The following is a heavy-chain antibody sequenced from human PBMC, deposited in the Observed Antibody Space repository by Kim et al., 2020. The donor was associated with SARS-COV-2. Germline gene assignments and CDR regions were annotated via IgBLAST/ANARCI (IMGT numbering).Heavy chain of an antibody. J-gene: IGHJ6*02. CDR1: GGSFSGYY. Sequence: SETLSLTCAVYGGSFSGYYWSWIRQPPGKGLEWIGEINHSGSTNYNPSLKSRVTISVDTSKNQFSLKLSSVTAADTAVYYCARRAVAVAGTSYYYGMDVWGQGTTVTVSS. V-gene: IGHV4-34*01. CDR3: ARRAVAVAGTSYYYGMDV. CDR2: INHSGST. D-gene: IGHD6-19*01.